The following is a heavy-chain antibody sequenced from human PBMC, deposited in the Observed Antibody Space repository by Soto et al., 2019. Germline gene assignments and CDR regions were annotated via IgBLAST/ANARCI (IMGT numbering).Heavy chain of an antibody. CDR2: ISGGGGTT. J-gene: IGHJ6*02. CDR3: ARGPRAPPPHDYGMDV. V-gene: IGHV3-23*01. Sequence: EVQLLESGGGLVQPGGSLRLSCAAYGFTFSSHVMNWVRQAPGKGLEWVAAISGGGGTTFYGDSVEGRFTMSRDNSKNTLFLQMNSLRAEDTAVYYCARGPRAPPPHDYGMDVWGQGTTVTVSS. CDR1: GFTFSSHV.